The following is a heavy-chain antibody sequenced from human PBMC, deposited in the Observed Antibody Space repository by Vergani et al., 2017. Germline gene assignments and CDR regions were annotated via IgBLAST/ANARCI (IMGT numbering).Heavy chain of an antibody. CDR3: ARSRPYCTSGSCPAI. J-gene: IGHJ4*02. D-gene: IGHD2-15*01. V-gene: IGHV4-61*02. CDR1: GESIRSGSHY. CDR2: IHTGGST. Sequence: QVQESGPGLLKPSQTLSLTCTVSGESIRSGSHYWSWIRQPAGKGPEWIGHIHTGGSTDLNPSFKSRVSISVDTSKSQFSLKLNSVTVADTAVYYCARSRPYCTSGSCPAIWGQGTLVTVSS.